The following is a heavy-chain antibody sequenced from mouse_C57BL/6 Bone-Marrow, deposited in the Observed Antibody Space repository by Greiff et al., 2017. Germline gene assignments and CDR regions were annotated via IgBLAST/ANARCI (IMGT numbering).Heavy chain of an antibody. CDR2: IHPNSGST. CDR1: GYTFTSYW. CDR3: ARSNCVPAWFAD. V-gene: IGHV1-64*01. Sequence: QVQLQQSGAELVKPGASVKLSCKASGYTFTSYWMHWVKQRPGQGLEWIGMIHPNSGSTNYNEKFKGKATLTVDKSSSTAYLQLSSLTSGDSAVYDCARSNCVPAWFADWGQGTLVTVSA. J-gene: IGHJ3*01. D-gene: IGHD4-1*02.